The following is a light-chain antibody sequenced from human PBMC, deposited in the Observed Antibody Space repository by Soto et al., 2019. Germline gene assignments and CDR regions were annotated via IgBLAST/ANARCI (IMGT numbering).Light chain of an antibody. CDR1: SSDVGGYNY. J-gene: IGLJ7*01. V-gene: IGLV2-14*01. Sequence: LTQPPSVSGSPGQSITISCTGASSDVGGYNYVSWYQQHPGKAPKLMIYEVSNRPSGVSNRFSGSKSGNTASLTISGLQAEDEADYYCSSYTSSSTRVFGGGTQLTVL. CDR2: EVS. CDR3: SSYTSSSTRV.